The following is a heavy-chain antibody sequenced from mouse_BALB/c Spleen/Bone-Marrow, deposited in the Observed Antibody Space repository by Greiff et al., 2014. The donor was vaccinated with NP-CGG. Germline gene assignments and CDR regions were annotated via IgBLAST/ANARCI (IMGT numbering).Heavy chain of an antibody. D-gene: IGHD2-4*01. J-gene: IGHJ2*01. Sequence: VQLKESGAELVKPGASVKLSCTTSGFNIKDTYMHWVKLRPEQGLEWIGRIVPANGNTKYAPKFQGKATITAGTSSNTAYLQLSSLTSEDTAVYFCASYDYGYYFDYWGQGTTLTVSS. CDR2: IVPANGNT. CDR3: ASYDYGYYFDY. CDR1: GFNIKDTY. V-gene: IGHV14-3*02.